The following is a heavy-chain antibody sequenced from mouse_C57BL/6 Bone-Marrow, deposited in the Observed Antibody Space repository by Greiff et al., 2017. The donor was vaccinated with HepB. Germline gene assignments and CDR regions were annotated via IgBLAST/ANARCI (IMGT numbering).Heavy chain of an antibody. CDR1: GYAFSSSW. D-gene: IGHD2-3*01. J-gene: IGHJ3*01. V-gene: IGHV1-82*01. Sequence: QVQLQQSGPELVKPGASVKISCKASGYAFSSSWMNWVKQRPGKGLEWIGRIYPGDGDTNYNGKFKGKATLTADKSSSTAYMQLSSLTSEDSAVYFCAREGVYDCYQGPGGPWFAYWGQGTLVTVSA. CDR3: AREGVYDCYQGPGGPWFAY. CDR2: IYPGDGDT.